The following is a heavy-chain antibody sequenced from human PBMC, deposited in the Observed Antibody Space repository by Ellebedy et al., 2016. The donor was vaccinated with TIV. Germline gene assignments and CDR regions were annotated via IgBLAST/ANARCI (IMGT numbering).Heavy chain of an antibody. D-gene: IGHD3-16*01. CDR1: GFTFSSHV. CDR2: RKEDGTEK. Sequence: PGGSLRLSCVASGFTFSSHVMNWVPQAPGRGLEWVANRKEDGTEKYYVDSVKARFTISRDNAKNSLYLQMNSLRAEDTAVYHCARGMRVMSYYYGMDVWGQGTTVTVSS. J-gene: IGHJ6*02. CDR3: ARGMRVMSYYYGMDV. V-gene: IGHV3-7*04.